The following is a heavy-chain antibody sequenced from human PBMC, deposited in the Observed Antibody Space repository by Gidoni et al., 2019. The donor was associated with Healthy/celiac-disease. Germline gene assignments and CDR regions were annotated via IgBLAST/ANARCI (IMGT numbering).Heavy chain of an antibody. CDR3: ARYGSGNNYFDY. CDR1: GGTFSRYN. J-gene: IGHJ4*02. Sequence: HVQLVQSAAAVTHPGSSVKFSCNASGGTFSRYNTSWARQAPGQGLEWMGTIIPILGIANYAQKFQGRVTITADKSTSTAYMELSSLRSEDTAVYYCARYGSGNNYFDYWGQGTLVTVSS. CDR2: IIPILGIA. D-gene: IGHD3-10*01. V-gene: IGHV1-69*02.